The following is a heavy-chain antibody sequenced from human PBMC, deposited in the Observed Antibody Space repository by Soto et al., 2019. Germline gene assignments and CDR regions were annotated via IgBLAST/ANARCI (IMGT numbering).Heavy chain of an antibody. CDR2: IRSKANSYAT. CDR1: GFTFSGSA. CDR3: NRRERREGYNSYYYYGIDV. Sequence: EVQLVESGGGLVQPGGSLKLSCAASGFTFSGSAMHWVRQASGKGLEWVGRIRSKANSYATAYAASVKGRFTISRDDSKNTAYLQMNSLKTEYTAVYYCNRRERREGYNSYYYYGIDVWGQGTTVTVSS. J-gene: IGHJ6*02. V-gene: IGHV3-73*02. D-gene: IGHD5-12*01.